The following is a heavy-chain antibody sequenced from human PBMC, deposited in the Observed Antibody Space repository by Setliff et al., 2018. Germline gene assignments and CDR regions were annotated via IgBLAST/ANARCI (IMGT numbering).Heavy chain of an antibody. CDR1: GYTFSNYG. D-gene: IGHD2-2*01. V-gene: IGHV1-18*01. CDR2: ISAYSGNA. CDR3: SRLVRYCTTTSCQGASGAEF. J-gene: IGHJ4*02. Sequence: ASVKVSRKASGYTFSNYGITWVRQAPGQGLEWMGWISAYSGNAKYAQKLQGRVTMTTDTSTTTAYLELRSLTSDDTAVYYCSRLVRYCTTTSCQGASGAEFWGQGTLVTVSS.